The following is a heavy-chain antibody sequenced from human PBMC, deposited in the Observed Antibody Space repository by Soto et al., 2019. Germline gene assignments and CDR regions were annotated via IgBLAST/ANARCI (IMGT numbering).Heavy chain of an antibody. CDR1: GFTFSSYA. CDR3: ASAIRGYFDY. CDR2: ISYDGSNK. Sequence: PGGSLSLSCAASGFTFSSYAMHWVRQAPGKGLEWVAVISYDGSNKYYADSVKGRFTISRDNSKNTLYLQMNSLRAEDTAVYYCASAIRGYFDYWGQGTLGTVSS. J-gene: IGHJ4*02. V-gene: IGHV3-30-3*01.